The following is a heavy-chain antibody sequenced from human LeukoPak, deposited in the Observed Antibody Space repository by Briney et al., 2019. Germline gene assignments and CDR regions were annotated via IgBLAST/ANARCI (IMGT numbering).Heavy chain of an antibody. CDR2: INAGNGNT. CDR3: ARDREYSSSLSSLYYMDV. Sequence: ASVKVSCKASGYTFTSYAMHWVRQAPGQRLEWMGWINAGNGNTKYSQKFQGRVTITRDTSASTAYMELSSLRSEDTAVYYCARDREYSSSLSSLYYMDVWGKGTTVTVSS. J-gene: IGHJ6*03. D-gene: IGHD6-6*01. CDR1: GYTFTSYA. V-gene: IGHV1-3*01.